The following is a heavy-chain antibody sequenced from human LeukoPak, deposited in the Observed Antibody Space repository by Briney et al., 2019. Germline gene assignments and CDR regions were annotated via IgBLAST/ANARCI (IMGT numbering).Heavy chain of an antibody. CDR1: GYTFTAYY. Sequence: ASVKVSCKASGYTFTAYYMHWVRQAPGQGLEWMGWINPNSGGTNYAQKFQGRVTMTRNTSISTAYMELSSLRSEDTAVYYCAISSSWYRTFDYWGQGTLVTVPS. CDR3: AISSSWYRTFDY. CDR2: INPNSGGT. J-gene: IGHJ4*02. V-gene: IGHV1-2*02. D-gene: IGHD6-13*01.